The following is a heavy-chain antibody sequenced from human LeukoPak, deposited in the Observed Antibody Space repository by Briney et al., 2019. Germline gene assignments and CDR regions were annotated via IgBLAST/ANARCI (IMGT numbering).Heavy chain of an antibody. CDR1: GFTFSSYE. J-gene: IGHJ6*03. CDR3: ARDRYCSSTSCYLAYYYYYMDV. V-gene: IGHV3-48*01. D-gene: IGHD2-2*01. CDR2: ISSSSSTI. Sequence: GGSLRLSCAASGFTFSSYEMNWVRQAPGKGLEWVSYISSSSSTIYYADSVKGRFTISRDNAKNSLYLQMNSLRAEDTAVYYCARDRYCSSTSCYLAYYYYYMDVWGKGTTVTVSS.